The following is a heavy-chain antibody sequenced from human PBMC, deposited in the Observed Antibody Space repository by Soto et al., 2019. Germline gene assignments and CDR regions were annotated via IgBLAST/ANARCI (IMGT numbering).Heavy chain of an antibody. CDR2: FDPGDGET. CDR3: ATAPGGLRFYFFDF. Sequence: ASVKVSCKVSGYTLTELSMHWVRQAPGKGLEWMGGFDPGDGETIYAQKFQGRVTMTEDTSTDSAYMELSSLRSEDTAVYYCATAPGGLRFYFFDFWGQGTLVPVSS. CDR1: GYTLTELS. J-gene: IGHJ4*02. V-gene: IGHV1-24*01. D-gene: IGHD3-16*01.